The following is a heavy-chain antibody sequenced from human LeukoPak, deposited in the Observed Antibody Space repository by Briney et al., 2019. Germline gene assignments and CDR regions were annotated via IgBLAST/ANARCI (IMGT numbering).Heavy chain of an antibody. CDR1: GFTFSNAW. D-gene: IGHD3-9*01. CDR3: ARASSKQLAGYLPDGFDI. V-gene: IGHV3-21*01. J-gene: IGHJ3*02. CDR2: ISSSGTYV. Sequence: GGSLRLSCAASGFTFSNAWMSWVRQAPGKGLEWVSSISSSGTYVYYADSVKGRFTIPRDNAKNSLSLQMNSLRADDAAVYYCARASSKQLAGYLPDGFDIWGQGTMVTVSS.